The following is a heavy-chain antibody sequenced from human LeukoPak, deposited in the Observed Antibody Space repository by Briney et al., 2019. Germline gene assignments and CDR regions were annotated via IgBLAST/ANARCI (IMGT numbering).Heavy chain of an antibody. J-gene: IGHJ3*02. CDR1: GDSISSGDYY. Sequence: SETLSLTCTVSGDSISSGDYYWSWIRQPAGKGLEWIGRISSSGSTNYNPSLKSRVTISVDTSKNQFSLKLSSVTAADTAVYYCARAPLGITLIVVVNHAFDIWGQGTMVTVSS. CDR3: ARAPLGITLIVVVNHAFDI. V-gene: IGHV4-61*02. D-gene: IGHD3-22*01. CDR2: ISSSGST.